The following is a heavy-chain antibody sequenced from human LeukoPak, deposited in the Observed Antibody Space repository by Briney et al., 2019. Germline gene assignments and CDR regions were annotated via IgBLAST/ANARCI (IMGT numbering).Heavy chain of an antibody. CDR1: GFAFSGFG. CDR2: IRNDGTHK. CDR3: AKDPGYCSGGSCSPWNFFDY. J-gene: IGHJ4*02. Sequence: GGSLKLSCAASGFAFSGFGIHWVRHAPGKGLEWEAFIRNDGTHKSYVDSVKGRFTISRDNSKNTLYLQMNSLRAEDTAVYYCAKDPGYCSGGSCSPWNFFDYWGQRTLVTVSS. D-gene: IGHD2-15*01. V-gene: IGHV3-30*02.